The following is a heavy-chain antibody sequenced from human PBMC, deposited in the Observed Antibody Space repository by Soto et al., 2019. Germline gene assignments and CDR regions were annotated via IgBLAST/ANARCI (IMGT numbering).Heavy chain of an antibody. CDR2: VYYNENT. D-gene: IGHD3-10*01. J-gene: IGHJ5*02. CDR1: GGSISSFTYY. Sequence: SETLSLTCSVSGGSISSFTYYWGWIRQPPGKGLEWIGTVYYNENTYYNPSLKSRVTITVDTAKNQFSLNLRSVTAADTAMYFCARRERYYGSPGWFDPWGTGTLVTVSS. V-gene: IGHV4-39*01. CDR3: ARRERYYGSPGWFDP.